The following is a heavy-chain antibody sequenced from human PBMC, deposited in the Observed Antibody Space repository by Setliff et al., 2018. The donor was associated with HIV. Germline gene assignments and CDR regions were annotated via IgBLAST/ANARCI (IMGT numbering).Heavy chain of an antibody. CDR1: GYSIRSGYY. Sequence: SETLSLTCAVSGYSIRSGYYWGWIRQSPGKGLEWIGTMFRTGTSYYNPSLTSRVTISQDTSKNQFSLKLLSVTAADTAVYYCRVWILRDTSDIWGQGTVVTVSS. CDR3: RVWILRDTSDI. D-gene: IGHD1-1*01. J-gene: IGHJ3*02. V-gene: IGHV4-38-2*01. CDR2: MFRTGTS.